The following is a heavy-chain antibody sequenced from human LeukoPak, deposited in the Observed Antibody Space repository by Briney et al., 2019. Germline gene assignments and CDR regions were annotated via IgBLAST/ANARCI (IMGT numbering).Heavy chain of an antibody. D-gene: IGHD6-13*01. CDR1: GGSISSGSYY. J-gene: IGHJ4*02. Sequence: PSETLSLTCTVSGGSISSGSYYWSWIRQPAGKGLEWIGHIYTSGSTNYNLSLKSRVTISVDTSKNQFSLKLSSVTAADTAVYYCARAPYSSSWYSDYWGQGTLVTVSS. CDR3: ARAPYSSSWYSDY. CDR2: IYTSGST. V-gene: IGHV4-61*09.